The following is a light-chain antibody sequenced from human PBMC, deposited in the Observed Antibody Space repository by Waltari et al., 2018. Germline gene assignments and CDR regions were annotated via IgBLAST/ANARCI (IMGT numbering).Light chain of an antibody. Sequence: QSALTQPAPVSGSPGQSITISCTGTTIAVGSYTLVSWYQHHPGKAPKLIIFEVSVRPSGVSNRFSGSKSGNTASLTISGLQAEDEADYHCCSYAGNSIYVFGTGTRVTVL. CDR3: CSYAGNSIYV. CDR1: TIAVGSYTL. V-gene: IGLV2-23*02. CDR2: EVS. J-gene: IGLJ1*01.